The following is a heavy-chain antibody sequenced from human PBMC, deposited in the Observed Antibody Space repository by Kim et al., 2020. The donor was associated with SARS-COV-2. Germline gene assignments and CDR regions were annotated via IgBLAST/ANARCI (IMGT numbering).Heavy chain of an antibody. Sequence: ASVKVSCKASGYTFTSYNINWVRQAPGQGLEWMGWISTYNGDTNFAQNLQGRVTITTDTSTRTAYMELRGLRSDDTAVYYCARGGSGFRNYRFDSWGQGTLVTVSS. CDR3: ARGGSGFRNYRFDS. CDR1: GYTFTSYN. V-gene: IGHV1-18*01. J-gene: IGHJ4*02. D-gene: IGHD1-7*01. CDR2: ISTYNGDT.